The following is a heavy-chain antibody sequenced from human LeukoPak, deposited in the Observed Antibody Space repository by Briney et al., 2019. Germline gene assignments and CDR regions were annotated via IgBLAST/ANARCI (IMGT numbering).Heavy chain of an antibody. J-gene: IGHJ6*02. Sequence: GGSLRLSCAASGYTFSSYAMSWVRQAPGKGLEWVSAISRSGGSTYYADSVRGRFTISRDISKNTLYLQMNSLRAEDTAVYYCAKGNYGDYLAMDVWGQGTTVTVSS. D-gene: IGHD4-17*01. CDR2: ISRSGGST. CDR3: AKGNYGDYLAMDV. V-gene: IGHV3-23*01. CDR1: GYTFSSYA.